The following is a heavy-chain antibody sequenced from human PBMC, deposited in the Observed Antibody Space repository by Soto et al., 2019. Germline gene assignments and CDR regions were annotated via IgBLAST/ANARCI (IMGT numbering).Heavy chain of an antibody. J-gene: IGHJ5*02. CDR2: IIPILGIA. CDR1: GGTFSSYT. V-gene: IGHV1-69*02. Sequence: QVQLVQSGAEVKKPGSSVKVSCKASGGTFSSYTISWVRQAPGQGLEWMGRIIPILGIANYAQKFQGRVTITADKSTSTASMELSSLRSEDTAVYYCAIPPNCCRSTSCPPNWFDPWGQGTLVTVSS. D-gene: IGHD2-2*01. CDR3: AIPPNCCRSTSCPPNWFDP.